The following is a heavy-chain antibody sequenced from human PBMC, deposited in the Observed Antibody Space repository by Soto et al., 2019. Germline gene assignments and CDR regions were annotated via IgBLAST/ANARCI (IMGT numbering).Heavy chain of an antibody. CDR3: AGRSGSSDY. J-gene: IGHJ4*02. V-gene: IGHV3-30*04. CDR2: ISYDEIDK. Sequence: GVSLRLSCSASGFTFSNYTMHWVRQAPGKGLEWVALISYDEIDKYFADAVKGRFTISRDNSKNTLYLQMDSLRAEDTAVYYCAGRSGSSDYWGRGTLVTVSS. CDR1: GFTFSNYT. D-gene: IGHD3-10*01.